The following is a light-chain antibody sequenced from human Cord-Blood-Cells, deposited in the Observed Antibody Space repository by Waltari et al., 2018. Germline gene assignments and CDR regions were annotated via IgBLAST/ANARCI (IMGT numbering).Light chain of an antibody. J-gene: IGKJ4*01. Sequence: DIVMTQSPLSLPVTPGEPASISYTSSQSLLNSNGYNYLDWYLQKPGQSPQLLIYLGSNRASGVPDRFSGSGSGTDFTLKISRVEAEDVGVYYCMQALQTLQTTLTFGGGTKVEIK. CDR3: MQALQTLQTTLT. CDR1: QSLLNSNGYNY. V-gene: IGKV2-28*01. CDR2: LGS.